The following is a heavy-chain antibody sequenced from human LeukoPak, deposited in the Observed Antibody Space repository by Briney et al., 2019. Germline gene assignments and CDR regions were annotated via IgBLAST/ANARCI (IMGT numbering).Heavy chain of an antibody. Sequence: SETLSFTCTVSGGSISSGTYYWVCIRQPAGKELEWIRRIHTSGSTNYKRSLKSRVTISVDTYKNQFSLKLSSVTAADTAVYYCARELDTAMVTYYFDYWGQGTLVTVSS. CDR2: IHTSGST. D-gene: IGHD5-18*01. CDR3: ARELDTAMVTYYFDY. V-gene: IGHV4-61*02. CDR1: GGSISSGTYY. J-gene: IGHJ4*02.